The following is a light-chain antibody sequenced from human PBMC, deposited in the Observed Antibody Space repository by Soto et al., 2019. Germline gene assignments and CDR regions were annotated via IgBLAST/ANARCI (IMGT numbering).Light chain of an antibody. V-gene: IGKV3-20*01. Sequence: EIVITQSPGTLSLSTGERATLSCRASQSVNSDYLAWFQQKPGQAPRLLIYGASTRTTGIPDRFSGSGSGTDFTLTIGRLEPGDFAVYYCLHYGGSPLTFGQGTRLEIK. CDR1: QSVNSDY. CDR3: LHYGGSPLT. J-gene: IGKJ5*01. CDR2: GAS.